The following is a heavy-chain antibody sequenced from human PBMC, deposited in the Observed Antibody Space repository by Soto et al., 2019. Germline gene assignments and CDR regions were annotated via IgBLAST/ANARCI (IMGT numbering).Heavy chain of an antibody. CDR3: ANIKLGRAVVSFGHY. D-gene: IGHD6-19*01. Sequence: EVQLLESGGGLVQPGGSLRLSCAASGFTFSTYAMSWVRQAPGKGLEWVSGFSGGGDSTYYADSVKGRFTISRDNSKNTLYLQMNSLRAEDTAVYYCANIKLGRAVVSFGHYWGQGTLVTVSS. J-gene: IGHJ4*02. V-gene: IGHV3-23*01. CDR2: FSGGGDST. CDR1: GFTFSTYA.